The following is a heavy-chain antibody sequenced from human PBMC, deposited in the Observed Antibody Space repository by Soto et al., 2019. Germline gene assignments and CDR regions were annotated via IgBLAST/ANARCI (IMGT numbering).Heavy chain of an antibody. CDR1: GVSISSHY. CDR3: ARGGASSLPFDY. J-gene: IGHJ4*02. CDR2: LSYTGDT. V-gene: IGHV4-59*11. D-gene: IGHD6-13*01. Sequence: QVQLQESGPGLVKPSETLSLICTVSGVSISSHYWSWIRQPPGKGLEWIGYLSYTGDTSYNPSLRSRVSTSIDTSKNQFTLTLMSVTAADTAVYYCARGGASSLPFDYWGQGALVTVSS.